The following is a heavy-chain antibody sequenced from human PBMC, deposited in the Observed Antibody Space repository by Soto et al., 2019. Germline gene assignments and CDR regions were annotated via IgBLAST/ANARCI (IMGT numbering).Heavy chain of an antibody. CDR2: INPAGTT. CDR3: ARARGAHVDIVATEVYYYYGMDV. V-gene: IGHV1-46*01. CDR1: GYTFTTYF. J-gene: IGHJ6*02. D-gene: IGHD5-12*01. Sequence: QVQLVQSGAEVKKPGASVKVSCKASGYTFTTYFMHWVRQAPGQGLEWMGLINPAGTTSYAQKFQGRVTMTRDTSTTTVYMELSSLRSEDTAVYYCARARGAHVDIVATEVYYYYGMDVWGQGTTVTVSS.